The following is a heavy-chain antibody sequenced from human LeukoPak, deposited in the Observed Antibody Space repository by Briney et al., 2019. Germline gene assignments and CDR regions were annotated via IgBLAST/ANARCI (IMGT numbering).Heavy chain of an antibody. CDR3: ARDQKAYCGGDCYNDY. J-gene: IGHJ4*02. V-gene: IGHV1-69*06. Sequence: SVKVSCKASGGTFSSYAISWVRQAPGQGLKWMGGIIPIFGTANYAQKFQGRVTITADKSTSTAYMELSSLRSEDTAVYYCARDQKAYCGGDCYNDYWGQGTLVTVSS. CDR2: IIPIFGTA. D-gene: IGHD2-21*02. CDR1: GGTFSSYA.